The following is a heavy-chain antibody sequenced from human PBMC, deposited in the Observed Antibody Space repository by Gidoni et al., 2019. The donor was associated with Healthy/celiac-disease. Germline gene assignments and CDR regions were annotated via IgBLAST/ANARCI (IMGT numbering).Heavy chain of an antibody. J-gene: IGHJ4*02. CDR2: ISGSGGST. D-gene: IGHD3-22*01. CDR1: GFTFSSYA. CDR3: AKHFQRDDSSGRAIDY. V-gene: IGHV3-23*01. Sequence: EVQLLESGGGLVQPGGSLRLSCAASGFTFSSYAMSWVRQAPGKGLEWVSAISGSGGSTYYADSVKGRFTISRDNAKNTLYLQMNSLRAEDTAVYYCAKHFQRDDSSGRAIDYWGQGTLVTVSS.